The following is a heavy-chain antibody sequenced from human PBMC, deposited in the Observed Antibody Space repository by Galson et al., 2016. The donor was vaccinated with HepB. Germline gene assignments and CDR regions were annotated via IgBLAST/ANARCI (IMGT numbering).Heavy chain of an antibody. CDR1: GFIFGDYY. V-gene: IGHV3-11*01. D-gene: IGHD4-17*01. CDR3: ARDREPETTMPIFDH. Sequence: SLRLSCAASGFIFGDYYMSWIRQAPGKGLEWISYIAGGSTTVYHADSVKGRFTVSRDNAKRILFLQMDSLRVDDTGMYFCARDREPETTMPIFDHWGQGVLVTVSS. CDR2: IAGGSTTV. J-gene: IGHJ4*02.